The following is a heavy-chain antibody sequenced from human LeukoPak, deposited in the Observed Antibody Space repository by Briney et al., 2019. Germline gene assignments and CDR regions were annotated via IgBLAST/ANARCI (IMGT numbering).Heavy chain of an antibody. V-gene: IGHV1-2*06. CDR1: GDTFTGYY. CDR2: INPNSGGT. D-gene: IGHD5-18*01. CDR3: ARKGYSYGYYYYYYMDV. J-gene: IGHJ6*03. Sequence: ASVKVSRKASGDTFTGYYMHWVRQAPGQGLEWMGRINPNSGGTNYAQKFQGRVTMTTDTSISTAYMELSRLRSDDTAVYYCARKGYSYGYYYYYYMDVWGKGTTVTVSS.